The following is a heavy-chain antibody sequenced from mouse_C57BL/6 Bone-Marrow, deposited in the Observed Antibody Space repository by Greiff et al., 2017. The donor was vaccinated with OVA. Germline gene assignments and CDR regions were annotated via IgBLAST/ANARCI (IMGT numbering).Heavy chain of an antibody. V-gene: IGHV3-6*01. CDR1: GYSITSGYF. CDR2: ISYDGSN. D-gene: IGHD2-4*01. Sequence: EVQLVESGPGLVKPSQSLSLTCSVTGYSITSGYFWYWIRQFPGNKLEWMGYISYDGSNTYNPSLKNRTSITRDTSKNQFFLKLNSVTTEDTATYYCAGGARDYDWDFGVWGTGTTVTVSS. J-gene: IGHJ1*03. CDR3: AGGARDYDWDFGV.